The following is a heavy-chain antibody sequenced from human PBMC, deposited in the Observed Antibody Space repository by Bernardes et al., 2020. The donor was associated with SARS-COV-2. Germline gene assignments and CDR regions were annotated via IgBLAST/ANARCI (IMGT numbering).Heavy chain of an antibody. CDR2: ISKDGSNQ. Sequence: GGSLRLSCAASGFTFSNYGMHWVCQAPGKGLEWVAIISKDGSNQYCRDSVKGRFTISRDNSKNTLYLQMDSLRTEDTAIYYCVNDKFGSGFPWGQGTLVTVSS. CDR1: GFTFSNYG. D-gene: IGHD3-10*01. CDR3: VNDKFGSGFP. V-gene: IGHV3-30*18. J-gene: IGHJ5*02.